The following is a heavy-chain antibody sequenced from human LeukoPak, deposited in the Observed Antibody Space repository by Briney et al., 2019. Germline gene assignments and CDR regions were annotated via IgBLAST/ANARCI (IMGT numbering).Heavy chain of an antibody. CDR1: GGSISSGGYY. J-gene: IGHJ4*02. CDR3: ATGVVINCSSTSCSIFDY. CDR2: INHSGST. D-gene: IGHD2-2*01. V-gene: IGHV4-39*07. Sequence: SETLSLTCTVSGGSISSGGYYWSWIRQPPGKGLEWIGEINHSGSTNYNPSLKSRVTISADTSKNQFSLKLSSVTAADTAVYYCATGVVINCSSTSCSIFDYWGQGTLVTVSS.